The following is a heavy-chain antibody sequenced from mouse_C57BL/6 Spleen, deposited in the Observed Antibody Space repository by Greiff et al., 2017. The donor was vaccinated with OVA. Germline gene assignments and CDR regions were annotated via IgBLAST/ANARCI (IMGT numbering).Heavy chain of an antibody. J-gene: IGHJ1*03. CDR3: ARSRPEYFDV. Sequence: EVQLQQSGPELVKPGASVKISCKASGYTFTDYYMNWVKQSHGKSLEWIGDINPNNGGTSYNQKFKGKATLTVDKSSSTAYMELRSLTSEDSAVYYCARSRPEYFDVWGTGTTVTVSS. CDR1: GYTFTDYY. V-gene: IGHV1-26*01. CDR2: INPNNGGT.